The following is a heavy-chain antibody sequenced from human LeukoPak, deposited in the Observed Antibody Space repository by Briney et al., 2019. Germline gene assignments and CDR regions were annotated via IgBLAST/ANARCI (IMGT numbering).Heavy chain of an antibody. D-gene: IGHD4-11*01. CDR3: ARNQDDYNYYDF. J-gene: IGHJ4*02. CDR1: GFSLSTARMC. V-gene: IGHV2-70*11. Sequence: SGPALVKPTHTLSLTCTFSGFSLSTARMCVSWIRQPPGKALEWLARIDWDHDTYYSTSLKARLTISKDTSKNQVVLTMTKMDPVDTSTYYCARNQDDYNYYDFWGQGTLVTVSS. CDR2: IDWDHDT.